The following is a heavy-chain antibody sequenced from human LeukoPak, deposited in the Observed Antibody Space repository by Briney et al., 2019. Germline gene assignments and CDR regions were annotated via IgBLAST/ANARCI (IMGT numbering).Heavy chain of an antibody. V-gene: IGHV3-48*01. CDR1: GGSISSSS. Sequence: ETLSLTCTVSGGSISSSSYYWGWIRQPPGKGLEWVSYISSSSSTIYYADSVKGRFTISRDNAKNSLYLQMNSLRAEDTAVYYCARDRYYDFWSGYNYYYYYMDVWGKGTTVTVSS. CDR3: ARDRYYDFWSGYNYYYYYMDV. D-gene: IGHD3-3*01. CDR2: ISSSSSTI. J-gene: IGHJ6*03.